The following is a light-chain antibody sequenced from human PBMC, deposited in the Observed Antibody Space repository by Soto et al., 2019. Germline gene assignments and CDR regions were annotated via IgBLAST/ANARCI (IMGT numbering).Light chain of an antibody. CDR3: QQHYSTPLS. CDR2: WAS. Sequence: DIVMTQSPDSLAVSLGERATINCKSSQSVLYSSNNKNYFAWYQQKPGQPPKLLISWASTRESGVPDRFSGSGSGTDLTLTISSLQAEDVAVYYCQQHYSTPLSFGQGTRLEIK. V-gene: IGKV4-1*01. CDR1: QSVLYSSNNKNY. J-gene: IGKJ5*01.